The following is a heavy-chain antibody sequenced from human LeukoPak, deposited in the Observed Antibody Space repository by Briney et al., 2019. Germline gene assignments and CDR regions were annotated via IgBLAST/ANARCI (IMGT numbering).Heavy chain of an antibody. CDR3: AKGLTQWADY. CDR1: GFTFSSYG. Sequence: GGSLRLSCAASGFTFSSYGMSWVRQAPGKGLEWVSAISGSGGSTYYADSVKGRFTISRDNSKNTLYLQMNSLRAEDTAVYCGAKGLTQWADYWGQGTLFTASS. CDR2: ISGSGGST. J-gene: IGHJ4*02. V-gene: IGHV3-23*01. D-gene: IGHD6-19*01.